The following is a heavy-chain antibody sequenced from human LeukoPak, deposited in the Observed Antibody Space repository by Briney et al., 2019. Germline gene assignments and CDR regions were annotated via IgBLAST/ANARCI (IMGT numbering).Heavy chain of an antibody. D-gene: IGHD4-17*01. CDR3: ARVRTVTDYYVGY. Sequence: PSETLSLTCAVSGYSISSGYYWGWIRQPPGKGLEWIGSIYHSGSTYYNPSLKSRVTISVDTSKNQFSLKLSSVTAADTAVYYCARVRTVTDYYVGYLFHGTLVTVSS. CDR2: IYHSGST. V-gene: IGHV4-38-2*01. J-gene: IGHJ4*01. CDR1: GYSISSGYY.